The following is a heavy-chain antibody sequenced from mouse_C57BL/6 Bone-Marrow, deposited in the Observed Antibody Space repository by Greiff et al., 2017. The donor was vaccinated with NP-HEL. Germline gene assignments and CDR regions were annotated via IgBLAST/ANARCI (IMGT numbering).Heavy chain of an antibody. D-gene: IGHD1-1*01. V-gene: IGHV1-42*01. Sequence: EVQLVESGPELVKPGASVKISCKASGYSFTGYYMNWVKQSPEKSLEWIGEINPSTGGTTYNQKFKAKATLTVDKSSSTAYMQLKSLTSEDSAVYYCARRIGSPLAVWGTGTTVTVSS. J-gene: IGHJ1*03. CDR1: GYSFTGYY. CDR3: ARRIGSPLAV. CDR2: INPSTGGT.